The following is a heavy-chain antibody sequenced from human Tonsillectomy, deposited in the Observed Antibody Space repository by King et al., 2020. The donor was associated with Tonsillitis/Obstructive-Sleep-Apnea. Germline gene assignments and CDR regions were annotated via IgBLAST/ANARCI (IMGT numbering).Heavy chain of an antibody. CDR2: IYYSGST. CDR1: GGSISSYY. Sequence: QLQESGPGLVKPSETLSLTCTVSGGSISSYYWSWIRQPPGKGLEWIGYIYYSGSTNYKPSLKSRVTISVDTSKNQFSLKLSSVTAADTAVYYCARGILRFTEYYMDVWGKETTVTVSS. D-gene: IGHD3-3*01. V-gene: IGHV4-59*01. J-gene: IGHJ6*03. CDR3: ARGILRFTEYYMDV.